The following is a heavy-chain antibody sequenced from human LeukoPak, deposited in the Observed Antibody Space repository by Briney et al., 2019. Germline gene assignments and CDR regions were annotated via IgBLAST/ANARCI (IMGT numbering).Heavy chain of an antibody. Sequence: GGSLRLSCSAPGFTFSSYGMNWVRQAPGKGLEWVASINHNGNVNYYVDSVKGRFTISRDNAKNSLYLQMSNLRAEDTAVYFCARGGGLDVWGQGATVTVSS. V-gene: IGHV3-7*03. D-gene: IGHD3-16*01. CDR3: ARGGGLDV. J-gene: IGHJ6*02. CDR1: GFTFSSYG. CDR2: INHNGNVN.